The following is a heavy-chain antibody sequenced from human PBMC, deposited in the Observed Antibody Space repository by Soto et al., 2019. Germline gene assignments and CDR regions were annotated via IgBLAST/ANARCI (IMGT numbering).Heavy chain of an antibody. CDR3: TKRATTVPTPGNYFDS. D-gene: IGHD1-1*01. V-gene: IGHV3-23*01. CDR1: GFTFSDYS. Sequence: HPGGSLRLSCAASGFTFSDYSMSWVRHTPERGLEWVSTLTRGGTSYYADSVQGRFTVSRDNSKNTVSLQMHSLRAEDTALYYCTKRATTVPTPGNYFDSWGQGTLVTVSS. J-gene: IGHJ4*02. CDR2: LTRGGTS.